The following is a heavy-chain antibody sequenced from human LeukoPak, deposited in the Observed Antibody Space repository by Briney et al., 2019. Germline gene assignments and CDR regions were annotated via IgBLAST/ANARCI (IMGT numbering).Heavy chain of an antibody. V-gene: IGHV3-30*18. CDR3: AKDRDYYDSSGYYYFEY. J-gene: IGHJ4*02. CDR2: ISYDGSNT. Sequence: GGSLRLSCAPSGFTFSSYGMHWVRQAPGKGLEWVAVISYDGSNTYYADSVKGRFTISRDNSKNTLYLQMNSLRAEDTAAYYCAKDRDYYDSSGYYYFEYWGQGTLVTVSS. D-gene: IGHD3-22*01. CDR1: GFTFSSYG.